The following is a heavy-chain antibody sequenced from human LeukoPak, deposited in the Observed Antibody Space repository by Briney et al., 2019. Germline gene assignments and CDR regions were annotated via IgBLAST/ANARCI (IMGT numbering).Heavy chain of an antibody. CDR1: GFTFSSAA. Sequence: PGGSLRLSCAASGFTFSSAAMTWVRQAPGKGPEWVSTITGSDDRTYYADSVKGRFTISRDFSKNTLLLQMNSLRVEDTAIYYCAKGPQVGSGYHPDYWGQGTLVTVSS. CDR2: ITGSDDRT. J-gene: IGHJ4*02. D-gene: IGHD3-22*01. V-gene: IGHV3-23*01. CDR3: AKGPQVGSGYHPDY.